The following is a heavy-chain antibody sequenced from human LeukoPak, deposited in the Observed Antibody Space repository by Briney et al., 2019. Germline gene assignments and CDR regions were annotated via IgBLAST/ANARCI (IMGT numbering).Heavy chain of an antibody. CDR1: GGSISSSSYY. J-gene: IGHJ4*02. V-gene: IGHV4-39*01. D-gene: IGHD1-14*01. CDR3: TRGLDHAKSGY. CDR2: IHFSGTI. Sequence: PSETLSLTCTVSGGSISSSSYYWGWIRQPPGKGLEWLGMIHFSGTIYDNPSLASRVTISVDTSKNQFSLKVTSVTAADTAVYYCTRGLDHAKSGYWGQGTLVTVSS.